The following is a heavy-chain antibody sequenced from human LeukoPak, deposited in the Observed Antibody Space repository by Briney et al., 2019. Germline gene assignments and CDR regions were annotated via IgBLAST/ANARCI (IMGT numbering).Heavy chain of an antibody. CDR1: GGTFSSYA. CDR2: IIPIFGTA. CDR3: ARDREDIVVVPAAKGGYYYYYMDV. Sequence: SVKVSCKASGGTFSSYAISWVRQAPGQGLEWMGGIIPIFGTANYAQKFQGRVTITTNESTNTAYMELSSLRSEDTAVYYCARDREDIVVVPAAKGGYYYYYMDVWGKGTTVTVSS. J-gene: IGHJ6*03. D-gene: IGHD2-2*01. V-gene: IGHV1-69*05.